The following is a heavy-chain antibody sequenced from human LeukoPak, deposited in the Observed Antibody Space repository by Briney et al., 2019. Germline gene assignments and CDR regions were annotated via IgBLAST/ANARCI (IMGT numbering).Heavy chain of an antibody. J-gene: IGHJ4*02. CDR1: GFTFSTYD. CDR3: ARAAYYYGSGSLIGGFDY. Sequence: PGGSLRLSCAASGFTFSTYDMHWVRQPTGKGLEWVSAIGTIDDTYYSDSVKGRFTISRENAKNSLFLQMNSLRAGDTAVYYCARAAYYYGSGSLIGGFDYWGQGTLVTVSS. D-gene: IGHD3-10*01. CDR2: IGTIDDT. V-gene: IGHV3-13*01.